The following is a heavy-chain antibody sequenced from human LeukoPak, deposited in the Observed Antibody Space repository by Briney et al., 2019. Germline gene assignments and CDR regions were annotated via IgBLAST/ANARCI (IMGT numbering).Heavy chain of an antibody. D-gene: IGHD3-3*01. J-gene: IGHJ6*03. Sequence: GGSLRLSCAASGFTFSSYSVNWVRQPPGKGLEWVSSISGSSSYIYYADSVKGRFTISRDNAKNSLYLQMNNLRVEDTAVYYCARDGVVDFWISYGTYNYYYYMDIWGKGTTVTVSS. CDR1: GFTFSSYS. V-gene: IGHV3-21*01. CDR3: ARDGVVDFWISYGTYNYYYYMDI. CDR2: ISGSSSYI.